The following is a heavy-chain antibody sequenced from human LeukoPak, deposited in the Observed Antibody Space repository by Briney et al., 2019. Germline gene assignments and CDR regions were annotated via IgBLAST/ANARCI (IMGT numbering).Heavy chain of an antibody. J-gene: IGHJ4*02. CDR1: GFTFDDHI. V-gene: IGHV3-43*01. CDR3: AKGEYGDTWSHIDY. CDR2: ISWDGAGA. D-gene: IGHD4-17*01. Sequence: GGSLRLSCAASGFTFDDHIMHWVRQAPGKGLEWISLISWDGAGAYYAASVNGRFAISRDNMKKSLYLQMNSLTSEDTAVYYCAKGEYGDTWSHIDYWGQGTLVTVS.